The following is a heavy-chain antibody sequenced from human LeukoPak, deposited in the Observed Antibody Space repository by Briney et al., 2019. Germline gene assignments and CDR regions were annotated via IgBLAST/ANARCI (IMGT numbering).Heavy chain of an antibody. D-gene: IGHD6-19*01. CDR3: ARGPGPAGGSSGWYYFDY. V-gene: IGHV3-66*01. Sequence: TGGSLRLSCAASGFTVSSNYMGWVRQAPGKGLEWVSVIYSGGDTYYADSVKGRFTISRDNSKNMIYLEMSSLKAEDTAVYYCARGPGPAGGSSGWYYFDYWGQGTLVTVSS. CDR2: IYSGGDT. J-gene: IGHJ4*02. CDR1: GFTVSSNY.